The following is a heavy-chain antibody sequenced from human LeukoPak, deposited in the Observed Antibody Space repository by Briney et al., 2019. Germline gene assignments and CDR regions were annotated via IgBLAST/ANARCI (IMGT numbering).Heavy chain of an antibody. J-gene: IGHJ3*02. Sequence: PGGSLRLSCAASGFTVSTNYMSWVRQAPEKGLEWVSVLYSGGSTYYADSVKGRFTISRDNSKNTLYLQMNSLRAEDTAVYYCAWQQVVRAAFDIWGQGTMVTVSS. CDR1: GFTVSTNY. V-gene: IGHV3-53*01. CDR2: LYSGGST. CDR3: AWQQVVRAAFDI. D-gene: IGHD6-13*01.